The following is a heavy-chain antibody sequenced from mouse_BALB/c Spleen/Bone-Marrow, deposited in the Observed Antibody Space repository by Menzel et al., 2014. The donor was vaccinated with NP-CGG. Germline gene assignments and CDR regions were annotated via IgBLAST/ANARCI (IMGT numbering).Heavy chain of an antibody. Sequence: EVQLVESGAEMVKPGASVKSSCTTSGFNIEDSYIYWMKQRPEQGLEWIGRIDPANGNTKYDPKFQGKATITVDTSSATAYLQLSSLTSEDTAVYYCARNYGSSLDYWGQGTTLTVSS. J-gene: IGHJ2*01. CDR2: IDPANGNT. CDR1: GFNIEDSY. CDR3: ARNYGSSLDY. V-gene: IGHV14-3*02. D-gene: IGHD1-1*01.